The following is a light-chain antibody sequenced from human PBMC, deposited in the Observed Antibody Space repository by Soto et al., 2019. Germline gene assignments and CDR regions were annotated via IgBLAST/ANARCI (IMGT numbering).Light chain of an antibody. V-gene: IGKV4-1*01. CDR2: WAS. CDR1: QSVLYSSNNKNY. J-gene: IGKJ4*01. CDR3: QHYYNTPPT. Sequence: DIVMTQSPDSLAVSLGERATINCKSSQSVLYSSNNKNYLSWYQQRPGQPPKLLIYWASTRESGVPDRFSGSGSGTDFTLTISSLQAEDVAVYYGQHYYNTPPTFGGGTKVDIK.